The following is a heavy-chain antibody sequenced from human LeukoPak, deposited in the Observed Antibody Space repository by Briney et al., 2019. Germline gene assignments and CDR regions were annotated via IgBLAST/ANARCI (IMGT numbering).Heavy chain of an antibody. CDR1: GFIFSNYA. J-gene: IGHJ3*02. CDR3: AKGNQRAYDAFDI. D-gene: IGHD1-14*01. V-gene: IGHV3-23*01. CDR2: ISAGGGDT. Sequence: GGSLRLSCAASGFIFSNYAMSWVRQAPGKGLEWGSTISAGGGDTDYADSVKGRFTISRDNSKNTLHLRMNSLRAEDTAVYYCAKGNQRAYDAFDIWGQGTMVTVSS.